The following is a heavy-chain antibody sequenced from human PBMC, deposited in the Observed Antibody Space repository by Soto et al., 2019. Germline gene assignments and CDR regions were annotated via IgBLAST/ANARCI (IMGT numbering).Heavy chain of an antibody. D-gene: IGHD3-16*01. CDR2: VYPSDSDV. V-gene: IGHV5-51*01. Sequence: PGESLKISCQGTGYRFSSSCIGWLRQKPVKGLEWLGNVYPSDSDVRYSPAFEGQVTISADNSINTAYLQSLNLKASDTAIYYCTKGATSPSDSWGQGTRVTVSS. CDR1: GYRFSSSC. J-gene: IGHJ4*02. CDR3: TKGATSPSDS.